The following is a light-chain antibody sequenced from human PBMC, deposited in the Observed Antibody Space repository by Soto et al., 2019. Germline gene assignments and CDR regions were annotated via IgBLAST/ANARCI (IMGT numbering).Light chain of an antibody. CDR3: QQYYNNPQT. Sequence: DIQMTQSPSSLSASVRDRVTITCRASQSISSYVSWYQHKPGKAPKLLIYAASTLQSGVPSRFSGSGSGTDFTLTISSLQPEDFATYYCQQYYNNPQTFGQGTRLE. J-gene: IGKJ5*01. CDR1: QSISSY. CDR2: AAS. V-gene: IGKV1-39*01.